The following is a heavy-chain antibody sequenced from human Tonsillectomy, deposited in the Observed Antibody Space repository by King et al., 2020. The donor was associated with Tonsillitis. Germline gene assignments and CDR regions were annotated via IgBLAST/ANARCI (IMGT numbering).Heavy chain of an antibody. CDR1: GFTFSNYA. CDR2: ISGSGGST. CDR3: AKEYYDILTGYYARPFDY. D-gene: IGHD3-9*01. V-gene: IGHV3-23*04. Sequence: VQLVESGGGLVQPGGSLRLSCAASGFTFSNYAMSWVRQAPGKGLEWVSAISGSGGSTYYADSVKGWFTISRDNSKNTLYLQVNSLRAEDTAVYYCAKEYYDILTGYYARPFDYWGQGTLVTVSS. J-gene: IGHJ4*02.